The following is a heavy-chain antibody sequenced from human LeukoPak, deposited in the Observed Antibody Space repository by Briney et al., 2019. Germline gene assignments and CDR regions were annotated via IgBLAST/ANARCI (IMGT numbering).Heavy chain of an antibody. J-gene: IGHJ4*02. CDR2: ISGSGGRT. CDR1: GFSLSSYA. CDR3: AKDQGDYSSGWSIFDY. V-gene: IGHV3-23*01. D-gene: IGHD6-19*01. Sequence: GGSLRLSCAASGFSLSSYAMSWVRQAPGKGLEWVSGISGSGGRTYYADSVKGRFTISRDNSKNTLYLQMNRLRAEDTAVYYCAKDQGDYSSGWSIFDYWGQGGLVTVSS.